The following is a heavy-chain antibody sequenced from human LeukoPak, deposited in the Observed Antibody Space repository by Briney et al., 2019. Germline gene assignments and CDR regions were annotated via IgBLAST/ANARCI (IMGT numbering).Heavy chain of an antibody. V-gene: IGHV4-30-2*01. CDR2: IYHSGST. CDR3: ASGTECGGDCYSL. J-gene: IGHJ4*02. CDR1: GGSISSGGYS. D-gene: IGHD2-21*02. Sequence: SETLSLTCAVSGGSISSGGYSWRWIRQPPGQGLEWIGYIYHSGSTYYNPSLKSRVTISVDRSKNQFSLKLSSVTAADTAVYYCASGTECGGDCYSLWGQGTLVTVSS.